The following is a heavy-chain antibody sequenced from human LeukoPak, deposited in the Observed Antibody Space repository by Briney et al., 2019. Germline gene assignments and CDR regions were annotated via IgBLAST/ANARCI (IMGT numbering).Heavy chain of an antibody. D-gene: IGHD2-8*01. CDR1: GGSISSSSYY. CDR3: ARDTAMYRAFDI. Sequence: NTSETLSLTCTVSGGSISSSSYYWRWIRQPRGKGLEWIESIYYSGSTYYHPAPKSQITISLDKSKKQFSLKLSSVTAADTAVYYCARDTAMYRAFDIWGQGTLVTVSS. CDR2: IYYSGST. V-gene: IGHV4-39*07. J-gene: IGHJ3*02.